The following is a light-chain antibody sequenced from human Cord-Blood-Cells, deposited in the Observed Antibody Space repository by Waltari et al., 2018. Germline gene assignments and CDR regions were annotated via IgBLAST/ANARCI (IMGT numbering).Light chain of an antibody. CDR3: SPYTSSSTNYV. Sequence: QSALTQPASVSGPPGQSITISCTGTSSDVGGYNYVSWYQQHPGKAPKLMIYDVSNRPSGVSNRFSGSKSGNTASLTISGLQAEDEADYYCSPYTSSSTNYVFGTGTKVTVL. CDR1: SSDVGGYNY. CDR2: DVS. V-gene: IGLV2-14*01. J-gene: IGLJ1*01.